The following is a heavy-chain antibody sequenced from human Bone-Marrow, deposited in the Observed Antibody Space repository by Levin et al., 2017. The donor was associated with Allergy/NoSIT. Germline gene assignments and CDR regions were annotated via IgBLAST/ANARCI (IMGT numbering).Heavy chain of an antibody. Sequence: SVKVSCQASGGTFNSYVISWVRQAPGQGLEWMGRIIPMVGIANYTQKFQGRVTISADTSTSTAYMELSGLISDDTALYYCSRDRAAARPLPYSSGYASHPDFNYYYYMDVWGTGTTVTVSS. V-gene: IGHV1-69*04. CDR3: SRDRAAARPLPYSSGYASHPDFNYYYYMDV. J-gene: IGHJ6*03. CDR1: GGTFNSYV. D-gene: IGHD5-12*01. CDR2: IIPMVGIA.